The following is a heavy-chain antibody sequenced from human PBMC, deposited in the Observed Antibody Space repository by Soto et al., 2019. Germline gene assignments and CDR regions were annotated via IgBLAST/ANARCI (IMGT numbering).Heavy chain of an antibody. CDR2: IKQDGSER. J-gene: IGHJ4*02. CDR3: ARRVFGALY. CDR1: GFTFNSNW. Sequence: EVHLVESGGGLVQPGGSLRLSCAASGFTFNSNWMSWVRQAPGKGLEWVANIKQDGSERDYADSVKGRFTISRDNTKNSLYLQMNSLRVEDTAVYYCARRVFGALYWGQGTLVTVSS. D-gene: IGHD3-10*02. V-gene: IGHV3-7*01.